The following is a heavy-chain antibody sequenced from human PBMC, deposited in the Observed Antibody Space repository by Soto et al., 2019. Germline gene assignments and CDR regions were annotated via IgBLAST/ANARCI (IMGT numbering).Heavy chain of an antibody. D-gene: IGHD2-2*01. V-gene: IGHV4-61*08. CDR1: GGSVSSTDHY. J-gene: IGHJ6*02. CDR2: IYYSGST. Sequence: SETLPLTCTVSGGSVSSTDHYWNWIRHPPGKGLEWIGYIYYSGSTNYNPSLKSRVIISVDTSKNQLSLKLTSMTAADTAVYYCARDRTVPPGGMDVWGQGTTVTVSS. CDR3: ARDRTVPPGGMDV.